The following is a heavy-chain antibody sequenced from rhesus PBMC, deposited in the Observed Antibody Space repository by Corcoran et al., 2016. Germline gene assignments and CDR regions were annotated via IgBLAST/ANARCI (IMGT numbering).Heavy chain of an antibody. CDR3: ANVGVTNIDY. Sequence: QVQLQESGPGLVKPSETLSLTCAVSGYSISSSYWSWIRQAPGKGLDCIGCIYGSGSSTNYKPSLKSRVTLSVDTSKHQFSLKLSSVTAADTAVYYCANVGVTNIDYWGQGVLVTVSS. CDR1: GYSISSSY. V-gene: IGHV4S11*01. CDR2: IYGSGSST. J-gene: IGHJ4*01. D-gene: IGHD2-39*02.